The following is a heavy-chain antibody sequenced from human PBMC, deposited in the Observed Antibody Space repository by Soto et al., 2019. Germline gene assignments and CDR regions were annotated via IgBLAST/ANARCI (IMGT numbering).Heavy chain of an antibody. J-gene: IGHJ3*02. V-gene: IGHV5-10-1*01. Sequence: LGESLKISCKGSGYSFTSYWISWVRQMPGKGLEWMGRIDPSDSYTNYSPSFQGHVTISADKSISTAYLPWSSLKASDTAMYYWARWVVDVVFDIWGKGTMVTVSS. D-gene: IGHD2-8*02. CDR1: GYSFTSYW. CDR2: IDPSDSYT. CDR3: ARWVVDVVFDI.